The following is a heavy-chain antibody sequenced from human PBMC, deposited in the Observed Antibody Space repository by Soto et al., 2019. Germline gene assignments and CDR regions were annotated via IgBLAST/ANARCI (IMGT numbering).Heavy chain of an antibody. V-gene: IGHV1-18*01. D-gene: IGHD4-17*01. CDR1: GYTFTSYG. CDR3: ARVGETTVTILYYYYYYMDV. CDR2: ISAYNGNT. J-gene: IGHJ6*03. Sequence: EASVKVSCKASGYTFTSYGISWVRQAPGQGLEWMGWISAYNGNTNYAQKLQGRVTMTTDTSTSTAYMELRSLRSDDTAVYYCARVGETTVTILYYYYYYMDVWGKGTTVTVSS.